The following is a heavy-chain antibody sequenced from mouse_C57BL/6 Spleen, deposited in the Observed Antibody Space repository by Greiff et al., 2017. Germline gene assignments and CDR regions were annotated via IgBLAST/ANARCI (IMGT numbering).Heavy chain of an antibody. J-gene: IGHJ1*03. Sequence: VQLQQSGAELVRPGASVKLSCKASGYTFTDYYINWVKQRPGQGLEWIARIYPGSGNTYYNEKFKGKATLNAEKSSSTAYMQLSSLTSEDSAVYFGARGLLRYFDVWGTGTTVTVSS. CDR2: IYPGSGNT. V-gene: IGHV1-76*01. CDR1: GYTFTDYY. D-gene: IGHD3-1*01. CDR3: ARGLLRYFDV.